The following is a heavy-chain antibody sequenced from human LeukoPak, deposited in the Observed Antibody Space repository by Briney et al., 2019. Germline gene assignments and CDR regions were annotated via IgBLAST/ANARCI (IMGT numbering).Heavy chain of an antibody. Sequence: PGGSLRLSCAASGFTFSSYGMHWVRQAPGKGLEWVSGISGSGGRKNYADSVKGRFTISRDNAKNSLYLQMNSLRAEDTAVYFCTRVHYYGDFVDYWGQGTLVTVSS. CDR3: TRVHYYGDFVDY. J-gene: IGHJ4*02. CDR1: GFTFSSYG. D-gene: IGHD4-17*01. V-gene: IGHV3-23*01. CDR2: ISGSGGRK.